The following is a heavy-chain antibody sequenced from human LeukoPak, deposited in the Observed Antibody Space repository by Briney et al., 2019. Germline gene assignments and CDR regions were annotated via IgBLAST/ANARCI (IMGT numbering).Heavy chain of an antibody. CDR3: ARDRITMIVVVANYYYYGMDV. V-gene: IGHV3-7*01. CDR2: IKQDGSEK. CDR1: GFTFSSYW. J-gene: IGHJ6*02. D-gene: IGHD3-22*01. Sequence: GRSLRLSCAASGFTFSSYWMSWVRQAPGKGLEWVANIKQDGSEKYYVDSVKGRFTISRDNAKNSLYLQMNSLRAEDTAVYYCARDRITMIVVVANYYYYGMDVWGQGTTVTVSS.